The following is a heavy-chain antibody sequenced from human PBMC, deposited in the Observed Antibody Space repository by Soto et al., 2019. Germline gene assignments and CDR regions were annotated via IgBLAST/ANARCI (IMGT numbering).Heavy chain of an antibody. V-gene: IGHV1-18*01. CDR3: ARSTWSYGDKLVRYYFDY. J-gene: IGHJ4*02. Sequence: ASVKVSCKASGYTFTSYGISWVRQAPGQGLEWMGWISAYNGNTNYAQKLQGRVTMTTDTSTSTAYMELRSLRSDDTAVYYCARSTWSYGDKLVRYYFDYWGQGTLVTVSS. D-gene: IGHD4-17*01. CDR2: ISAYNGNT. CDR1: GYTFTSYG.